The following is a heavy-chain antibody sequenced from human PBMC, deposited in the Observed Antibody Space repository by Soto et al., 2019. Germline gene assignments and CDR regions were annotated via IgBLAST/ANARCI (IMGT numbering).Heavy chain of an antibody. CDR3: AKGFMGYCSGGSCGDY. J-gene: IGHJ4*02. CDR1: GFTFSSYA. D-gene: IGHD2-15*01. CDR2: ISGSGCST. Sequence: GGSLRLSCAASGFTFSSYAMSWVRQAPGKGLEWVSAISGSGCSTYYADSVMVRFTISRDNSKNMLYLQMNSLRAEDTAVYYCAKGFMGYCSGGSCGDYWGQGT. V-gene: IGHV3-23*01.